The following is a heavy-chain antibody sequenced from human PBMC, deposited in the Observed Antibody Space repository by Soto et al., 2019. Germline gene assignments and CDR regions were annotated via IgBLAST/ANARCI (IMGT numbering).Heavy chain of an antibody. CDR3: AGAKVGTTGIDF. V-gene: IGHV1-8*01. CDR2: VNPNSGNT. CDR1: GYTFTGYD. Sequence: QAQLVQSGAEVKKPGASVKVSCKASGYTFTGYDINWVRQATGQGLEWMGWVNPNSGNTGYAQNFQGRVTMTRDNSITTAYMELTSLRDDDSAVYSCAGAKVGTTGIDFWGQGTLVTVSS. D-gene: IGHD1-26*01. J-gene: IGHJ4*02.